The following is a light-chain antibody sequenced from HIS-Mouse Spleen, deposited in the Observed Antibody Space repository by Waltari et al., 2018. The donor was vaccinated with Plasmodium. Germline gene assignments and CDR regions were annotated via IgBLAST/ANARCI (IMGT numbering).Light chain of an antibody. CDR2: DDS. Sequence: SYVLTQPPPVSVAPGQTARIPCGGNNIGSKRVPWYQQKPGQAPVLVVYDDSDRPSGIPERFSGSNSGNTATLTISRVEAGVEADYYCQVWDSSSDHRVFGGGTKLTVL. CDR1: NIGSKR. CDR3: QVWDSSSDHRV. V-gene: IGLV3-21*02. J-gene: IGLJ3*02.